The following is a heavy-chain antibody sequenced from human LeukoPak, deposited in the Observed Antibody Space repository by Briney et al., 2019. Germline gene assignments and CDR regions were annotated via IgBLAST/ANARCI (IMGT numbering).Heavy chain of an antibody. CDR3: ARGSGPITMIVVDYFDY. Sequence: GGSLRLSCAASGFTFSSYAMSWVRQAPGKGLEWVSAISGSGGSTYYADSVKGRFTISRDNSKNTLYLQMNSLRAEDTAVYYCARGSGPITMIVVDYFDYWGQGTLVTVSS. J-gene: IGHJ4*02. V-gene: IGHV3-23*01. D-gene: IGHD3-22*01. CDR1: GFTFSSYA. CDR2: ISGSGGST.